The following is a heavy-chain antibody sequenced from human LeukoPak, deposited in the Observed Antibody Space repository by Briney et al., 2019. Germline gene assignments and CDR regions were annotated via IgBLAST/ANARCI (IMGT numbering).Heavy chain of an antibody. J-gene: IGHJ4*02. CDR3: ARVVYSGSYYDY. V-gene: IGHV3-21*01. CDR1: GFTFSSYS. Sequence: GGSLRLSCAASGFTFSSYSMNWVRQAPGKGLEWVSSISSSSSYIYYADSVKGRFTISGDNAKNSLYLQMNSLRAEDTAVYYCARVVYSGSYYDYWGQGTLVTVSS. CDR2: ISSSSSYI. D-gene: IGHD1-26*01.